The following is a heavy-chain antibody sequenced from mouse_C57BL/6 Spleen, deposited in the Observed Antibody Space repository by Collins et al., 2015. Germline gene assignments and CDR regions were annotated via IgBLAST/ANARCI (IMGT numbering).Heavy chain of an antibody. CDR1: GYSITSDY. Sequence: EVQLQESGPGLARPSQTLSLTCSVTGYSITSDYWDWIRKFPGNKLEYMGYIDYSGSTYYNPSLKSRISITRDTSKNQYYLQLNSVTTEDTATYYCARSDYDYGGGFAYWGRGTLVTVSA. CDR2: IDYSGST. V-gene: IGHV3-8*01. J-gene: IGHJ3*01. D-gene: IGHD2-4*01. CDR3: ARSDYDYGGGFAY.